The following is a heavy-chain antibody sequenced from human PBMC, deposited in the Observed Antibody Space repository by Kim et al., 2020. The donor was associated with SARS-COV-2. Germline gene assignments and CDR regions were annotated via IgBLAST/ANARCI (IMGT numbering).Heavy chain of an antibody. CDR3: ARRDYGDYVGN. D-gene: IGHD4-17*01. J-gene: IGHJ4*02. CDR2: T. Sequence: TRYGPSFQGQVTISADKSISTAYLQWSSLKASDTAMYYCARRDYGDYVGNWGQGTLVTVSS. V-gene: IGHV5-51*01.